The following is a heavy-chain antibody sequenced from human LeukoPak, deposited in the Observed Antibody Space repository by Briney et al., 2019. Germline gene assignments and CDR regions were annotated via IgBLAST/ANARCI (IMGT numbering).Heavy chain of an antibody. Sequence: PSETLSLTCAVSGFSHSTIHYYWGWVRQSPGKGLEWIASIDHGGGIHCIPSLQSRLTISRDTSNNHFSLRLSSVTAADTAVYYCARDSGNWNIDYWGRGILVTVSS. CDR3: ARDSGNWNIDY. J-gene: IGHJ4*02. V-gene: IGHV4-38-2*02. CDR2: IDHGGGI. CDR1: GFSHSTIHYY. D-gene: IGHD1/OR15-1a*01.